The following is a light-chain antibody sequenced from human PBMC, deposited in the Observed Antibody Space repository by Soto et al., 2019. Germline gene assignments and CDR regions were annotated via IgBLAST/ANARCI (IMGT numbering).Light chain of an antibody. CDR1: QTVSSY. CDR2: GAS. Sequence: GTLSLSPGERATLSCRASQTVSSYLTWYQQRPGQAPRLLIYGASKRATGIPDRFSGSGSGTDFTLTISRLEPEDFALYYCQQYGTSPITFGQGTRLEIK. V-gene: IGKV3-20*01. CDR3: QQYGTSPIT. J-gene: IGKJ5*01.